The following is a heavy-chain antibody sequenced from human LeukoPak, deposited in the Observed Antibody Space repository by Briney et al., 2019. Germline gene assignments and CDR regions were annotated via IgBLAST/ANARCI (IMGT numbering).Heavy chain of an antibody. J-gene: IGHJ6*02. V-gene: IGHV4-34*01. CDR2: INHSGST. CDR1: GGSFSGYY. D-gene: IGHD3-16*02. CDR3: ARGRYYDYVWGSYRPGRYGMDV. Sequence: SETLSLTCAVYGGSFSGYYWSWIRQPPGKGPEWIGEINHSGSTNYNPSLKSRVTISVDTSKNQFSLKLSSVTAADTAVYYCARGRYYDYVWGSYRPGRYGMDVWGQGTTVTVSS.